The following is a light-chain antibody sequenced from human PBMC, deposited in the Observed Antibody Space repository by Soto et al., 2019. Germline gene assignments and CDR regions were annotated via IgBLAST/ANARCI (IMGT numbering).Light chain of an antibody. J-gene: IGKJ5*01. Sequence: DIQMTQSPSSLSASVGDRVTITCQASQDISTYLNWYQQKPGKAPKLLIYDASNLETGVPSRFSGSGSGTDFTFTKSSLQPEDITPEHCQQEEPFPPAISLAEGTKLEIK. CDR1: QDISTY. V-gene: IGKV1-33*01. CDR3: QQEEPFPPAIS. CDR2: DAS.